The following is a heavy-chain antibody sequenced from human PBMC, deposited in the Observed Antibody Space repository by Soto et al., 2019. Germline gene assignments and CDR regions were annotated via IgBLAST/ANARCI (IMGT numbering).Heavy chain of an antibody. Sequence: QVQLVQSGAEVKKPGASVKVSCKASGYTFSSYGISWVRQAPGQGLEWMGWISGYNGNTNYAQKLQGRVTMTIDTSTSTGYMELRSLRSDATAVYYCARDRGVAGMDVWGQGTTVTVSS. CDR3: ARDRGVAGMDV. V-gene: IGHV1-18*01. CDR2: ISGYNGNT. CDR1: GYTFSSYG. J-gene: IGHJ6*02. D-gene: IGHD2-15*01.